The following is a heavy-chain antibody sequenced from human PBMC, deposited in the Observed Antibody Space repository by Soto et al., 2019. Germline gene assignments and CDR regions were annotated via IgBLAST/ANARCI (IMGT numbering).Heavy chain of an antibody. V-gene: IGHV3-33*01. J-gene: IGHJ4*02. CDR3: ARESGSYHCDY. CDR1: GFTFSSSV. Sequence: QVQLVESGGGVVQPGKSLRLSCAASGFTFSSSVMHWVRQAPGRGPEWVAAMWHDGTNKNYADSVKGRFTISRDNSMNTLYLQMNSLRAEDTAVYYCARESGSYHCDYWGQGTLVTVSS. CDR2: MWHDGTNK. D-gene: IGHD1-26*01.